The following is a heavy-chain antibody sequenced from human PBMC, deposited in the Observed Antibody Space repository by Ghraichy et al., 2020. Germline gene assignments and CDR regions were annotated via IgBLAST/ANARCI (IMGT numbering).Heavy chain of an antibody. V-gene: IGHV4-61*01. CDR2: IYYSGST. CDR3: ARNGEIAADY. D-gene: IGHD6-13*01. Sequence: SESLSLTCTVSGGSVSSGSYYWSWIRQPPGKGLEWIGYIYYSGSTNYNPSLKSRVTISVDTSKNQFSLKLSSVTAADTAVYYCARNGEIAADYWGQGTLVTVSS. J-gene: IGHJ4*02. CDR1: GGSVSSGSYY.